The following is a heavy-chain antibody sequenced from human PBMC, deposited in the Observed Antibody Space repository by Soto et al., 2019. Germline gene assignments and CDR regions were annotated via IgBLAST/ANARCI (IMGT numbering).Heavy chain of an antibody. CDR1: GFTFSSYS. J-gene: IGHJ5*01. V-gene: IGHV3-30*03. CDR3: ARDWGYSSNFNWFDP. Sequence: GGSLRLSCAASGFTFSSYSMNWVRQAPGKGLEWVATISYDGTNKYYADSVKGRFTISRDNSKNTLYLQMNSLTVEDTAVYTCARDWGYSSNFNWFDPWGQGALVTVSS. CDR2: ISYDGTNK. D-gene: IGHD6-13*01.